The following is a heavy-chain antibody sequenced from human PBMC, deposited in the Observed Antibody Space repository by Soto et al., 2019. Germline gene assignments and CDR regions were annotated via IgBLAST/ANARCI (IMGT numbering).Heavy chain of an antibody. D-gene: IGHD6-19*01. V-gene: IGHV3-23*01. CDR3: ARDSSDWTNYFDS. CDR2: FSGRSGDT. Sequence: PVGSLILSCIASGFSISTHALTWVLQAPGKGLEWVSSFSGRSGDTYYAASVKGRFTISGDSSKNTVILQMNNLRADDTALYYCARDSSDWTNYFDSWGQGIQVTVSS. CDR1: GFSISTHA. J-gene: IGHJ4*02.